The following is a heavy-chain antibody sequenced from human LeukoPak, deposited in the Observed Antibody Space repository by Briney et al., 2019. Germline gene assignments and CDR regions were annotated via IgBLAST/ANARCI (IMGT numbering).Heavy chain of an antibody. V-gene: IGHV3-15*01. J-gene: IGHJ4*02. CDR1: GFTFTDAW. D-gene: IGHD3-10*01. Sequence: GGSLRLSCAASGFTFTDAWMSWVRQAPGKGLEWVARIKTKTDGGAIDYAAPVKGRFTISRDDSRKTVLLQMNSLKIEDSAVYYCTTDLRPGYWGQGTLVTVSS. CDR3: TTDLRPGY. CDR2: IKTKTDGGAI.